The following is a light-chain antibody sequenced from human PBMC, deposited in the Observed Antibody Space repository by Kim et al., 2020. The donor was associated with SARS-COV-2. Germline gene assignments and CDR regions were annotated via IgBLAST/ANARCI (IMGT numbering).Light chain of an antibody. CDR3: NSRDSGGYVI. CDR2: GRN. V-gene: IGLV3-19*01. J-gene: IGLJ2*01. CDR1: SLRNYY. Sequence: SSELTQDPVVSVALGQTVRITCQGDSLRNYYATWYQQKPRQAPVLVIYGRNNRPSGIPDRFSGSASGNTASLTISGTQAEDEADYYCNSRDSGGYVIFGGGTQLTVL.